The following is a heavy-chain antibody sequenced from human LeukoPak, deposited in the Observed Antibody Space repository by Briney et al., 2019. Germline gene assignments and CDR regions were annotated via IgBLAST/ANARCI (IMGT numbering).Heavy chain of an antibody. CDR3: ARGGGAGRAFDI. J-gene: IGHJ3*02. Sequence: SETLSLTCSVSGGSITSSSYYCAWIRQPPGKGLEWIGSIYYTGGTYYNPSLKSRLTISLCTSKNQFSLKLNSVTAADTAVYYCARGGGAGRAFDIWGQGTMVTVSS. CDR2: IYYTGGT. V-gene: IGHV4-39*01. CDR1: GGSITSSSYY. D-gene: IGHD1-26*01.